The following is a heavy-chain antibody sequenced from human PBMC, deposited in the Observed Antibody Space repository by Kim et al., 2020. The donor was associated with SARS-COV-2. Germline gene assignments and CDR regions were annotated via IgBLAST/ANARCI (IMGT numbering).Heavy chain of an antibody. CDR2: VSAGSGNT. J-gene: IGHJ4*02. D-gene: IGHD6-19*01. Sequence: ASVKVSCKSSGYTFTNYALYWVRQAPGQRLEWMGWVSAGSGNTKYSQKLQDRLTITRDTFARTAYMELTSLRSEDTGIYYCATLVGAAGDFDYWGQGTLVTVST. V-gene: IGHV1-3*01. CDR1: GYTFTNYA. CDR3: ATLVGAAGDFDY.